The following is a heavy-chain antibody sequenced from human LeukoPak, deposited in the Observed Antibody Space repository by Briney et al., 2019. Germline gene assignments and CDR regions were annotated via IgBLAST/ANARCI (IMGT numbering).Heavy chain of an antibody. Sequence: PSETLSLTCTVSGGSISSYYWTWIRQPAGKGLEWIGRIDATGSSIYNPSLRSRVTMSLDTSKNQFSLTLSSVTAADTAVYYCATGPTWLDPWGQGTLVTVSS. J-gene: IGHJ5*02. V-gene: IGHV4-4*07. CDR2: IDATGSS. CDR1: GGSISSYY. CDR3: ATGPTWLDP.